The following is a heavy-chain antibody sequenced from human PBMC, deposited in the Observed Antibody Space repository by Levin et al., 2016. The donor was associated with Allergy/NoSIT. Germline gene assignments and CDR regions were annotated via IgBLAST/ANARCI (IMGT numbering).Heavy chain of an antibody. V-gene: IGHV1-24*01. J-gene: IGHJ5*02. Sequence: ASVKVSCKVSGYTLTELSMHWVRQAPGKGLEWMGGFDPEDGETIYAQKFQGRVTMTEDTSTDTAYMELSSLRSEDTAVYYCATDPLDYSNHTHWFDPWGQGTLVTVSS. CDR2: FDPEDGET. CDR1: GYTLTELS. D-gene: IGHD4-11*01. CDR3: ATDPLDYSNHTHWFDP.